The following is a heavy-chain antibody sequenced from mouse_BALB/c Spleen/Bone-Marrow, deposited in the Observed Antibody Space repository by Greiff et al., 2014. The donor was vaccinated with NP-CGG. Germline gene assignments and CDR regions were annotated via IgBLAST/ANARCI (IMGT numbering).Heavy chain of an antibody. D-gene: IGHD4-1*01. CDR3: ARNANWLFAY. V-gene: IGHV1-54*01. J-gene: IGHJ3*01. CDR2: INPGSGDT. CDR1: GYAFTNYL. Sequence: QVQLQQPGTELVRPGTSVKVSCKASGYAFTNYLIEWVKQRPGQGLEWIGVINPGSGDTSYNEKFRGKATLTADKSSSTAYMQLCSLTSDDSAVYFCARNANWLFAYWGQGTLVTVSA.